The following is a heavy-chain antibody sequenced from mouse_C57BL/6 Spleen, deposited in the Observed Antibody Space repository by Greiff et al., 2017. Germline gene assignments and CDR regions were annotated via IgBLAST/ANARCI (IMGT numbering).Heavy chain of an antibody. V-gene: IGHV1-22*01. Sequence: VQLQQSGPELVKPGASVKMSCKASGYTFTDYNMHWVKQSHGKSLEWIGYINPNNGGTSYNQKFKGKATLTVNKSSSTAYMELRSLTSEDSAVYYCARGYGSRSFYAMDYWGQGTSVTVSS. J-gene: IGHJ4*01. CDR1: GYTFTDYN. D-gene: IGHD1-1*01. CDR2: INPNNGGT. CDR3: ARGYGSRSFYAMDY.